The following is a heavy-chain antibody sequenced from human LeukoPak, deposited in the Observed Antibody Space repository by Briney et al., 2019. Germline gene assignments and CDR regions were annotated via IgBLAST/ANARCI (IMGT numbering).Heavy chain of an antibody. CDR1: GGSISSYS. CDR3: ATLTGKFDY. D-gene: IGHD2-8*02. Sequence: SETLSLTCTVSGGSISSYSWSWIRQPPGKGLEWVGYIYYSGTTNYNPSLKSRVTISVDTSKNQLSLKLNSVTAADTAVYYCATLTGKFDYWGQGTLVTVSS. CDR2: IYYSGTT. V-gene: IGHV4-59*01. J-gene: IGHJ4*02.